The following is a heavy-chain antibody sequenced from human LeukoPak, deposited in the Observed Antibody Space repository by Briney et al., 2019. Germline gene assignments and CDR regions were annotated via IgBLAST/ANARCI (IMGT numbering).Heavy chain of an antibody. V-gene: IGHV1-2*02. Sequence: ASVKVSCKASGYIFTGHYMHWARQAPGQGLEWMGWINPNSGDRNSAQKFQGRVTMTRDTSIGTLYMELSSLGPDDTAVYYCAREGWDQRDTAAFDHWGQGTLVTVSS. CDR3: AREGWDQRDTAAFDH. J-gene: IGHJ4*02. CDR1: GYIFTGHY. D-gene: IGHD6-19*01. CDR2: INPNSGDR.